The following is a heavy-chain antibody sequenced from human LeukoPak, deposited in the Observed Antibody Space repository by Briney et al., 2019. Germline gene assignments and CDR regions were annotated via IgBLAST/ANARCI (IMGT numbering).Heavy chain of an antibody. Sequence: ATVKVSCKASGYTFTSYGISWVRQAPGQGLEWMGRISAYNGYTKYAQKFRGRITMTRDMSTSTDYMELRSLGFEDTAVYYCAKDNSVGDIAWWFDPWGQGTLVTVSS. CDR1: GYTFTSYG. V-gene: IGHV1-18*01. CDR3: AKDNSVGDIAWWFDP. D-gene: IGHD1-26*01. J-gene: IGHJ5*02. CDR2: ISAYNGYT.